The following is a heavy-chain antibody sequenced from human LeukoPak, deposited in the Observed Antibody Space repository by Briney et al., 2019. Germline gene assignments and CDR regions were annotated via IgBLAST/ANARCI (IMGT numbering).Heavy chain of an antibody. CDR2: IYYSGST. V-gene: IGHV4-59*01. J-gene: IGHJ1*01. CDR1: GGTISSYY. D-gene: IGHD3-3*01. Sequence: SETLSLTCTVSGGTISSYYWSWLRQPPGKGLEWIGYIYYSGSTNYNPSLKSRVTISVDTSKNQFSLKLSSVTAADTAVYYCARVYDFWSGSGPPSVYFQHWGQGTLVTVSS. CDR3: ARVYDFWSGSGPPSVYFQH.